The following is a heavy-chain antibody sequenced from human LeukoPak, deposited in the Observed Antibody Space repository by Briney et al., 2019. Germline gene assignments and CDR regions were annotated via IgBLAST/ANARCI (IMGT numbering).Heavy chain of an antibody. CDR2: IKQAGSEX. CDR3: TREGGGSDI. D-gene: IGHD2-15*01. Sequence: GGSLRLSCAASGFTFSIXXXXXVRQAXGXXLEGVATIKQAGSEXXYVDXXKGRXXXXRDNAKNSLFLEMNSLRAEDTAVYYCTREGGGSDIWGQGTLVTVSS. V-gene: IGHV3-7*03. J-gene: IGHJ4*02. CDR1: GFTFSIXX.